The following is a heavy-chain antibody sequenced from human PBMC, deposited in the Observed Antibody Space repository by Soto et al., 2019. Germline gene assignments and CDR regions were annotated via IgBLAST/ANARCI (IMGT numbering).Heavy chain of an antibody. CDR2: IYYSGST. J-gene: IGHJ4*02. Sequence: QVQLQESGPGLVKPSETLSLTCTVSGGSISSYYWSWIRQPPGKGLEWIGYIYYSGSTNYNPSLKSLVTISVDTSKNQFSLKLSSVTAADTAVYYCASTDIAARPDVWGQGTLVTVSS. CDR1: GGSISSYY. V-gene: IGHV4-59*01. CDR3: ASTDIAARPDV. D-gene: IGHD6-6*01.